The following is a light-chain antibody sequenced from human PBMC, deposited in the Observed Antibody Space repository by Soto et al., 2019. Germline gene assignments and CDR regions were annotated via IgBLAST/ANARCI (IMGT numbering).Light chain of an antibody. CDR3: QQYGSSLSVT. CDR1: QSVSSSY. Sequence: EIVLTQSPGTLSLSPGERATLSCRAIQSVSSSYLAWYKQKPGQAPRLLIYGASSRATGIPDRFSGSGSGTDFTLTISRLEPEDFAVYYCQQYGSSLSVTFGQGTRLEIK. J-gene: IGKJ5*01. CDR2: GAS. V-gene: IGKV3-20*01.